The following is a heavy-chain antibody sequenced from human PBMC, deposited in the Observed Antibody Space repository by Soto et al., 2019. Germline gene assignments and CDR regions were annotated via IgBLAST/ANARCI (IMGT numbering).Heavy chain of an antibody. J-gene: IGHJ6*03. CDR2: IYPGDSDT. CDR3: ARHGSFIPNYYYYMDV. CDR1: GYSFTSYW. Sequence: GASLKISCKGSGYSFTSYWIGWVRQMPGKGLEWMGIIYPGDSDTRYSPSFQGQVTISADKSISTAYLQWSSLKASDTAMYYCARHGSFIPNYYYYMDVWGKGTTVTVSS. V-gene: IGHV5-51*01.